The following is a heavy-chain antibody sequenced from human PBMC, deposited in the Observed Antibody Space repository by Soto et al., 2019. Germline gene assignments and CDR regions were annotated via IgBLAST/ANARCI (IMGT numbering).Heavy chain of an antibody. D-gene: IGHD2-2*03. CDR1: GGSISSGGYY. CDR3: ARDFGYCSSTSCYEGWFDP. Sequence: TSETLSLTCTVSGGSISSGGYYWSWIRQHPGKGLEWIGYIYYSGSTYYNPSLKSRVTISVDTSKNQFSLKLSSVTAADTAVYYCARDFGYCSSTSCYEGWFDPWGQGTLVTVSS. J-gene: IGHJ5*02. CDR2: IYYSGST. V-gene: IGHV4-31*03.